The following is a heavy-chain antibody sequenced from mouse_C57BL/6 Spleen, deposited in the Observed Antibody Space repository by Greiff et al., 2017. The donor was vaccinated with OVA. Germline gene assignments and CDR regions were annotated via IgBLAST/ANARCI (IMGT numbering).Heavy chain of an antibody. V-gene: IGHV7-3*01. CDR1: GFTFTDYY. J-gene: IGHJ2*01. CDR2: IRNKANGYTT. CDR3: ARANWSFFDY. D-gene: IGHD4-1*01. Sequence: VKLVESGGGLVQPGGSLSLSCAASGFTFTDYYMSWVRQPPGKALEWLGFIRNKANGYTTEYSASVKGRFTISRDNSQSILYLQMNALRAEDSATYYCARANWSFFDYWGQGTTLTVSS.